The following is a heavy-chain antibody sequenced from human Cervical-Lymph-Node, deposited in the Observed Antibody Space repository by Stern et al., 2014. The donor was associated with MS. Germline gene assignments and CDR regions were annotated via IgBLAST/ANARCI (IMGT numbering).Heavy chain of an antibody. CDR1: GFTFSSYG. CDR3: AKDREWGTYYYYGMDV. J-gene: IGHJ6*02. CDR2: ISYDGSNK. V-gene: IGHV3-30*18. Sequence: EQLVESGGGVVQPGRSLRLSCAASGFTFSSYGMHWVRQAPGKGLEWVAVISYDGSNKYYAYSVKGRFTISRDNSKNTLYLQMNSLRAEDTAVYYCAKDREWGTYYYYGMDVWGQGTTVTVSS. D-gene: IGHD3-16*01.